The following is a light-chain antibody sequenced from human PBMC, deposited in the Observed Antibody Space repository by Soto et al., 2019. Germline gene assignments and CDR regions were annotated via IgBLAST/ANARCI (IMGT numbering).Light chain of an antibody. V-gene: IGKV3-20*01. CDR3: QQYDDSIT. CDR2: GAS. J-gene: IGKJ5*01. CDR1: QSVSSTY. Sequence: EIVLTQSPDTLSLSPGESATLSCMASQSVSSTYLAWYQQKPGRAPRLLIYGASTRATGIPDRFIGSGSGTDFTLTISRLEPEDFAVFYCQQYDDSITFGQGTRLEIE.